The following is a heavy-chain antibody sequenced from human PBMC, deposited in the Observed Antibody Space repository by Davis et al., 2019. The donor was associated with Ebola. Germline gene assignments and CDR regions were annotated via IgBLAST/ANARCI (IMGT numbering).Heavy chain of an antibody. V-gene: IGHV5-51*01. Sequence: GESLKISCKGSGYNFNNYWIAWVRQMPGKGLEWMGVIDPHDSDTIYSPSFQGQISISADKSITTAYLQWTSLKASDTAMYFCARRPGDSGWYNTFDIWGQGTVVTVSS. D-gene: IGHD6-19*01. CDR3: ARRPGDSGWYNTFDI. CDR1: GYNFNNYW. J-gene: IGHJ3*02. CDR2: IDPHDSDT.